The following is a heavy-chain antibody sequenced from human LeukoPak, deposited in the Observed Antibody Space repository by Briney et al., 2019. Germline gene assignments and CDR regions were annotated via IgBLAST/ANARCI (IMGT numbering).Heavy chain of an antibody. CDR3: ARDEYYAFDY. J-gene: IGHJ4*02. Sequence: GGSLRLSCEASGFTFEDYEMSWFRQAPGKGPEWISSISSSSSYIYYADSVKGRFTISRDNAKNSLYLQMNSLRAEDTAVYYCARDEYYAFDYWGQGTLVTVSS. CDR2: ISSSSSYI. V-gene: IGHV3-21*01. CDR1: GFTFEDYE. D-gene: IGHD3-10*01.